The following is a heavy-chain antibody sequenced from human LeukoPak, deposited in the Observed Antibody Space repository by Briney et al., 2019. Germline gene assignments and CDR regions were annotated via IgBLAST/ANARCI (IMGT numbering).Heavy chain of an antibody. CDR1: GGSFSGYY. Sequence: SETLSLTCAVYGGSFSGYYWSWIRQPPGKGLEWIGEINHSGSTNYNPSLKSRVTISVDTSKNQFSLKLSSVTAADTAIYYCARENPSGYYNRPIDYWGQGTLVTVSS. D-gene: IGHD3-22*01. J-gene: IGHJ4*02. CDR2: INHSGST. V-gene: IGHV4-34*01. CDR3: ARENPSGYYNRPIDY.